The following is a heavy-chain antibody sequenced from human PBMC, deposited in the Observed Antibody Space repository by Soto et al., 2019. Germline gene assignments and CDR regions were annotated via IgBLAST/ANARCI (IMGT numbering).Heavy chain of an antibody. CDR3: TRDFRAYCTNGVCYNVFDY. CDR1: GGSISSGDYY. V-gene: IGHV4-30-4*01. J-gene: IGHJ4*02. CDR2: IYYSGST. Sequence: SETLSLTCTVSGGSISSGDYYWSWIRQPPGKGLEWIGYIYYSGSTYYNPSLKSRVTISVDTSKNQFSLKLSSVTAADTAVYYCTRDFRAYCTNGVCYNVFDYWGQGTLVTVSS. D-gene: IGHD2-8*01.